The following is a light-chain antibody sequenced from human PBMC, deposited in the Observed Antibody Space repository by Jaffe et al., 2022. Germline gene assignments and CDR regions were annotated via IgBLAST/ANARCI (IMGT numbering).Light chain of an antibody. CDR2: GKN. Sequence: SSELTQDPAVSVALGQTVRITCQGDSLRSYYASWYQQKPGQAPVLVIYGKNNRPSGIPDRFSGSSSGNTASLTITGAQAEDEADYYCNSRDSSGNHLGGVFGTGTKVTVL. J-gene: IGLJ1*01. CDR1: SLRSYY. CDR3: NSRDSSGNHLGGV. V-gene: IGLV3-19*01.